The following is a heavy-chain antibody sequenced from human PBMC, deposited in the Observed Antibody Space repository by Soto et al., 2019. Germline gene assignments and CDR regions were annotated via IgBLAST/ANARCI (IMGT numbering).Heavy chain of an antibody. V-gene: IGHV4-31*03. CDR3: ARSISP. Sequence: QVQLQESGPGLVKPSQTLSLTCTVSGGYISSGGYYWSWIRQHPGKGLEWVGYIYYSGSTYYDPAVRSRVTISLDTSKNQFSLKLSSVTAADTAVYYCARSISPWGQGTLVTVSS. CDR1: GGYISSGGYY. J-gene: IGHJ5*02. D-gene: IGHD3-3*01. CDR2: IYYSGST.